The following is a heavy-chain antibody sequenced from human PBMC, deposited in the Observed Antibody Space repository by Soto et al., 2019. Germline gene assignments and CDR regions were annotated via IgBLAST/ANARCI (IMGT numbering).Heavy chain of an antibody. CDR2: SKNKADSYTT. V-gene: IGHV3-72*01. CDR1: GFTFSDHY. J-gene: IGHJ4*02. Sequence: EVQLVESGGGLVQPGGSLRLSCAASGFTFSDHYMDWVRQAPGKGLEWVGRSKNKADSYTTEYAASVQGRFTISRDGSKHSLFLQMNSLKTEDTAVYYCTVWGSGNDFGAAWGQGILVTVSS. CDR3: TVWGSGNDFGAA. D-gene: IGHD3-10*01.